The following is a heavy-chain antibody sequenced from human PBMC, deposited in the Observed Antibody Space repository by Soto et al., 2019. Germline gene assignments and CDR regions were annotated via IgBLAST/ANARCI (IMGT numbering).Heavy chain of an antibody. CDR3: ARRPQWLVSFDY. CDR2: IYYSGST. Sequence: SETLSLTCTVSGGSISSSSYYWGWIRQPPGKGLEWIGSIYYSGSTYYNPSLKSRVTISVDTSKNQFSLKLSSVTAADTAVYYGARRPQWLVSFDYWGQGTLVTVSS. J-gene: IGHJ4*02. CDR1: GGSISSSSYY. D-gene: IGHD6-19*01. V-gene: IGHV4-39*01.